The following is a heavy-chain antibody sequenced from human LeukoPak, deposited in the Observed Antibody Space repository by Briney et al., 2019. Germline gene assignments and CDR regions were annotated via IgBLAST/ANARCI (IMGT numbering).Heavy chain of an antibody. CDR3: AKAFGGNADY. Sequence: GGSLRLSCAAYGFTFSSSAMSWVRQVPGKGLEWVSGISSSGGSTNYADSVRGRFTISRDNSKNTLYVQMNSLRAEDTAVYYCAKAFGGNADYWGQGTLVTVSS. J-gene: IGHJ4*02. V-gene: IGHV3-23*01. CDR2: ISSSGGST. CDR1: GFTFSSSA. D-gene: IGHD4-23*01.